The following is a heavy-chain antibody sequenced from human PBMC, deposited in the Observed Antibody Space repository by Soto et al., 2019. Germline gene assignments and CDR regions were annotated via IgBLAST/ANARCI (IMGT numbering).Heavy chain of an antibody. Sequence: GGSLRLSCAASEFTFSTYAMSWVRQAPGKGLEWVSSIGDSGGSTYYADSVKGRFTISRDNSKNTLYLQMNSLRAEDTAIYYCAKGLLGSYRIDYWGQGTLVTVSS. CDR3: AKGLLGSYRIDY. CDR1: EFTFSTYA. CDR2: IGDSGGST. V-gene: IGHV3-23*01. D-gene: IGHD3-16*02. J-gene: IGHJ4*02.